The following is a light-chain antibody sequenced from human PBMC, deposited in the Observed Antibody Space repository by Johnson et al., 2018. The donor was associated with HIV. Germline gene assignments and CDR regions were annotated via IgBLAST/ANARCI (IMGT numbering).Light chain of an antibody. Sequence: QSVLTQPPSVSAAPGQKVTISCSGSSSNIGNNYVSWYQQLPGTAPKLLIYDNNNRPSGTPDRFSGSKSATSATLGITGLQTGDEADYYCGTWDSSLSASYVLGTGAKVTVL. CDR2: DNN. CDR1: SSNIGNNY. J-gene: IGLJ1*01. V-gene: IGLV1-51*01. CDR3: GTWDSSLSASYV.